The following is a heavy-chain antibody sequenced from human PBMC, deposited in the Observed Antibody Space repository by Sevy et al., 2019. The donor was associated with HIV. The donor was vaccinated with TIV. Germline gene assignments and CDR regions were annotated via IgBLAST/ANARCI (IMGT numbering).Heavy chain of an antibody. D-gene: IGHD6-13*01. CDR1: GFTFSNYA. Sequence: GGSLRLSCAASGFTFSNYAMHWVRQAPGKGLEWVAVISYDGSNKNYADSVKGRFTISRDNSKNTLYLQMNSLRAKDTAVYYCAGSSSWFDYFDCWGQGTLVTVSS. CDR2: ISYDGSNK. CDR3: AGSSSWFDYFDC. J-gene: IGHJ4*02. V-gene: IGHV3-30-3*01.